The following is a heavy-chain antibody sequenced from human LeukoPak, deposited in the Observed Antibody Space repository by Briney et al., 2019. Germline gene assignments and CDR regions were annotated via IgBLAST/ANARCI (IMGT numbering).Heavy chain of an antibody. CDR3: ARSFYDFLNGPYEEAFDM. J-gene: IGHJ3*02. V-gene: IGHV3-11*03. D-gene: IGHD3-3*01. CDR1: GFSFSDYY. Sequence: GGSLRLACAASGFSFSDYYMNWIRQAPGQGLDWVSYISSSATYTDYAESVKGRFTVSRDNAKNSLYLQMNSLRAEDTAVYYCARSFYDFLNGPYEEAFDMWGQGTMVSVSS. CDR2: ISSSATYT.